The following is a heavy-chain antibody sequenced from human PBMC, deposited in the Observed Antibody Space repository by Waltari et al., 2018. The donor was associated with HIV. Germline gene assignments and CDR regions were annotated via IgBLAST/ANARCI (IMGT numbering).Heavy chain of an antibody. D-gene: IGHD3-3*01. CDR3: AKSLFGVVKYQNLFDY. Sequence: QVQLVESGGGVANPGGSLRLSSAASELSFTTSRMTSVRQAPGKGLEWMAFISSDGNNEYYADSVKGRFTVSRDNSRNTLHLLMDSLRVEDTAIYYCAKSLFGVVKYQNLFDYWAQGTLVTVSS. V-gene: IGHV3-30*18. CDR1: ELSFTTSR. J-gene: IGHJ4*02. CDR2: ISSDGNNE.